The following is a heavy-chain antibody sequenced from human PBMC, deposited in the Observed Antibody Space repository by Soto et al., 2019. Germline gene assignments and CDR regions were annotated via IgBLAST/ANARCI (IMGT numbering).Heavy chain of an antibody. CDR2: IFYDESKE. J-gene: IGHJ6*02. D-gene: IGHD6-6*01. V-gene: IGHV3-33*01. CDR3: ARDAAARDGRGGMDV. Sequence: EPGGGVVQPGRSLRLSCAASGFTFRQYGMHWVRQAPGKGLEWVAVIFYDESKEYYADSVRGRFTISRDNSNNMLYLQMNSLRGEDTALYYCARDAAARDGRGGMDVWGQGTTVTVSS. CDR1: GFTFRQYG.